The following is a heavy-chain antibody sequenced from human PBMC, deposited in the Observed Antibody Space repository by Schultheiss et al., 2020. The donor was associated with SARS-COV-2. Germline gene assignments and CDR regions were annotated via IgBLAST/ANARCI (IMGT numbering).Heavy chain of an antibody. CDR3: ARMDIAARPTEPNDAFDI. J-gene: IGHJ3*02. Sequence: SETLSLTFTVSGGSISSYYWSWIRQPPGKGLEWIGYIYYSGSTNYNPSLKSRVTISVDTSKNQFSLKLSSVTAEDTAVYYCARMDIAARPTEPNDAFDIWGQGTMVTVSS. D-gene: IGHD6-6*01. CDR2: IYYSGST. V-gene: IGHV4-59*01. CDR1: GGSISSYY.